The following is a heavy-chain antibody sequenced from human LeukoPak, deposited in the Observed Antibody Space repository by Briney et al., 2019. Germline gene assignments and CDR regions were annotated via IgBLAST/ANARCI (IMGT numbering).Heavy chain of an antibody. CDR3: AKPDSYDRPPYFDY. Sequence: PGGSLRLSCAASGFTFSSYGMHWVRQAPGKGLEWVAFIRYDGSNKYYADSVKGRFTISRDNSKNTLYLQMNSLRAEDTAVYYCAKPDSYDRPPYFDYWGQGTLVTVSS. CDR1: GFTFSSYG. CDR2: IRYDGSNK. V-gene: IGHV3-30*02. J-gene: IGHJ4*02. D-gene: IGHD5-18*01.